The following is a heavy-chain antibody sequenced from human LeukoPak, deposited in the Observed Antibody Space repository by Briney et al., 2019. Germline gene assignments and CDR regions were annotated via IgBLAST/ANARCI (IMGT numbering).Heavy chain of an antibody. J-gene: IGHJ4*02. V-gene: IGHV3-53*01. CDR3: VKTLGPSATAAGDY. CDR1: GFTVSSNY. CDR2: IYSGGST. D-gene: IGHD1-26*01. Sequence: GGSLRLSCAASGFTVSSNYMSWVRQAPGKGLEWVSVIYSGGSTYYADSVRGRFTISRDNSKNTLYLQMNSLRVDDTAVFYCVKTLGPSATAAGDYWGQGILVTVSS.